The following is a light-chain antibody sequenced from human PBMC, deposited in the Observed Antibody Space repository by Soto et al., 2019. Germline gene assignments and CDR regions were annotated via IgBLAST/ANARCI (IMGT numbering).Light chain of an antibody. CDR3: QDRSHWPPP. J-gene: IGKJ4*01. CDR1: QSISTY. CDR2: DAS. V-gene: IGKV3-11*01. Sequence: EIVLTQSPATLSLSPGERATLSCRASQSISTYLAWYQQKLGQAPRLLIFDASSRATGIPARFSGSGSGTDFTLTISSLEPEDVAVYYCQDRSHWPPPFGGGTKVEIK.